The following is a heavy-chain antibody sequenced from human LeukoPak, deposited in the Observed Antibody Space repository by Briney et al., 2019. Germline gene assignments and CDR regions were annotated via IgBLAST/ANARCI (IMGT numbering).Heavy chain of an antibody. CDR2: VSYDGIDN. Sequence: GGSLRLSCAASGFTFTSHAMHWVRQAPGKGLEWVAVVSYDGIDNYYADSVKGRFTISRDNSKNTLYLQMYSLRVEDTAVYYCARGETGLAVASIFGCWRPGTLVTVS. CDR3: ARGETGLAVASIFGC. V-gene: IGHV3-30-3*01. D-gene: IGHD6-19*01. CDR1: GFTFTSHA. J-gene: IGHJ4*02.